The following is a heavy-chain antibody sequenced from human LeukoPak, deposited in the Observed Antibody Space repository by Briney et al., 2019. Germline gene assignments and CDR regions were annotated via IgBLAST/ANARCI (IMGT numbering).Heavy chain of an antibody. V-gene: IGHV1-3*01. J-gene: IGHJ5*02. CDR2: INAGNGNT. D-gene: IGHD3-3*01. CDR1: GYTFTSYA. Sequence: ASVKVSCKASGYTFTSYARRWVRQAPGQRLEWMGWINAGNGNTKCSQYFQGRVTITRDTSASTAYMELRSLRSDDTAVYYCAREAITIFGVVRTQTTYGPHRFDPWGQGTLVTVSS. CDR3: AREAITIFGVVRTQTTYGPHRFDP.